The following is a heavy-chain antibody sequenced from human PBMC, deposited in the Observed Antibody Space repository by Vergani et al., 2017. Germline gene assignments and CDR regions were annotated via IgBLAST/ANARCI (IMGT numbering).Heavy chain of an antibody. CDR1: GGTFSSHG. J-gene: IGHJ6*02. CDR2: ITPLFGTT. D-gene: IGHD3-10*01. CDR3: SRDPWLSSGSGKQFYGMDV. V-gene: IGHV1-69*13. Sequence: QVQLVQSGAEVKKPGSSVKVSRKASGGTFSSHGISWVRQAPGQGFEWMGRITPLFGTTNIPQKFRGRVTITADKSTGTAYMELSSLKSEDTAMYYCSRDPWLSSGSGKQFYGMDVWGQGTKVTVS.